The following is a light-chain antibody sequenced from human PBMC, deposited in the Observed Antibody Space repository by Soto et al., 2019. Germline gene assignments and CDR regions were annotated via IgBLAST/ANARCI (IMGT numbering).Light chain of an antibody. Sequence: DIELTQSPASLSLSLGGIATLSCRVSQSINTYLPWYQQKLGQAPGLLIYDASNRQTGIPARFSGSGSGTDFTLTISSLEPEDFGVYYCQQRYCCPLTFGGGTKVEIK. CDR3: QQRYCCPLT. CDR2: DAS. J-gene: IGKJ4*01. V-gene: IGKV3-11*01. CDR1: QSINTY.